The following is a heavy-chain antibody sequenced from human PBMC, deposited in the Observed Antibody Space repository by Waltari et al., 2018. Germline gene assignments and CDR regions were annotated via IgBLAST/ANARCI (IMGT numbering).Heavy chain of an antibody. Sequence: EVQLLESGGDLVQPGGSLRLSCAASGITFNNFAIIWVRLAPGTGLGGVSAITVADETYYADSVKGRFTISRDTSKDTVYLQMNGLRAADTAVYYCATPFYNWDDPLHSWGPGTLVTVSS. V-gene: IGHV3-23*01. CDR3: ATPFYNWDDPLHS. CDR1: GITFNNFA. D-gene: IGHD1-20*01. J-gene: IGHJ4*02. CDR2: ITVADET.